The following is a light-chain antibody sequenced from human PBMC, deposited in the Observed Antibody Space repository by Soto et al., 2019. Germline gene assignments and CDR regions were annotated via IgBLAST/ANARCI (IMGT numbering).Light chain of an antibody. J-gene: IGKJ3*01. CDR1: QSISSW. CDR2: KAS. Sequence: DIQMTQSPSTLSASVGDRVTITCRASQSISSWLAWYQQKPGKAPKLLIYKASSLEGGVPSRFSGSGSGTEFTLTISSLQPDDFATYYCQQYNSYSVTFGPGTKVDIK. V-gene: IGKV1-5*03. CDR3: QQYNSYSVT.